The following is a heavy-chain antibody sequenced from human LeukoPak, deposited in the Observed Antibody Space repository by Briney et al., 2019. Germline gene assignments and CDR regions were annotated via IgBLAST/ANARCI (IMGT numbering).Heavy chain of an antibody. J-gene: IGHJ5*02. CDR2: INPTGGST. D-gene: IGHD1-26*01. CDR3: ARDNSVGDNAWWFDP. CDR1: GYTFSNYY. Sequence: ASVKVSCKASGYTFSNYYMHWVRQAPGQGLEWMGLINPTGGSTGYAQKFQGRVTMTRDMSTSTDYMELSSLRSEDTAIYYCARDNSVGDNAWWFDPWGQGTLVTVSS. V-gene: IGHV1-46*01.